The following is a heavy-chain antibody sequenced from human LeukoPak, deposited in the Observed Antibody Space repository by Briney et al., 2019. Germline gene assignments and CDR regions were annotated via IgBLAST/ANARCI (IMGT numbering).Heavy chain of an antibody. CDR1: GGSFSGYY. J-gene: IGHJ4*02. D-gene: IGHD3-22*01. Sequence: PSETLSLTCAVYGGSFSGYYWSWIRQPPGKGLEWIGEINHSGSTNYNPSLKSRVTISVDTSKNQFSLKLSSVTAADTAVYYCARVRSTMIEVWGQGALVTVSS. V-gene: IGHV4-34*01. CDR3: ARVRSTMIEV. CDR2: INHSGST.